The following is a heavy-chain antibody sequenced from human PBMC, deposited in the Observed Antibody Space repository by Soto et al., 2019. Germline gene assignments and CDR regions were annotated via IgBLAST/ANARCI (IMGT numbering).Heavy chain of an antibody. Sequence: PSETLSLTCAVSGYSISSGYYWGWIRQPPGKGVEWIGSIYHSGSTYYNPSLKSRVTISVDTSKNQFSLKLSSVTAADTAVYYCARVVLRFLEWPYNWFDPWGQGTLVTVSS. V-gene: IGHV4-38-2*01. J-gene: IGHJ5*02. CDR2: IYHSGST. CDR1: GYSISSGYY. CDR3: ARVVLRFLEWPYNWFDP. D-gene: IGHD3-3*01.